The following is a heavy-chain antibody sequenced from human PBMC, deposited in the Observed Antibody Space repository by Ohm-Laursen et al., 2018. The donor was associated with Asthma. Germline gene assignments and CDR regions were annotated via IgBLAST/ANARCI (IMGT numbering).Heavy chain of an antibody. J-gene: IGHJ3*01. CDR3: ARGQGSGDISGSDPFDL. CDR2: IYPGGAT. D-gene: IGHD3-10*01. CDR1: GFSVSRHF. V-gene: IGHV3-53*01. Sequence: SLRLSCAASGFSVSRHFMNWIRQGPEKGLEWVSDIYPGGATFYADSVKGRFTISRDDSKNTLNLQMISLRGDDTAVYYCARGQGSGDISGSDPFDLWGQGTTVIVSS.